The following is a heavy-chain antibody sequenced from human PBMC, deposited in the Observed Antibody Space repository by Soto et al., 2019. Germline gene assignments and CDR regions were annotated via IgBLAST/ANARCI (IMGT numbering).Heavy chain of an antibody. V-gene: IGHV4-59*01. J-gene: IGHJ4*02. CDR1: GGSISSYD. CDR3: ARLARDYDFWSGYSDRYYFDY. D-gene: IGHD3-3*01. Sequence: PSETLSLTCIVSGGSISSYDSSWIRRPPGKGLEWIGYIYYSGSTNYNPSLKSRVTISVDTSKNQFSLKLSSVTTADTAVYYCARLARDYDFWSGYSDRYYFDYWGQGTLVTVSS. CDR2: IYYSGST.